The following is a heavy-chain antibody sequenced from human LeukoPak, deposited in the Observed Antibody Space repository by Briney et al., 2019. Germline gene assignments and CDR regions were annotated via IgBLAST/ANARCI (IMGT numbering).Heavy chain of an antibody. D-gene: IGHD3-10*01. V-gene: IGHV3-33*01. J-gene: IGHJ4*02. CDR2: IWYDGSNK. CDR3: SRAQGGVRGVIPY. Sequence: PGGSLRLSCAASGFTFSSYGMHWVRQAPGKGMEWVAVIWYDGSNKYYADSVKGRFTISRDNSKKTLYLQMNSLRAEDTAVYYCSRAQGGVRGVIPYWGQGTLVTVSS. CDR1: GFTFSSYG.